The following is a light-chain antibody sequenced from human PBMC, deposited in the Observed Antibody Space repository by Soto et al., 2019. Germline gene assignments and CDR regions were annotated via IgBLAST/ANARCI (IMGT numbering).Light chain of an antibody. V-gene: IGLV2-23*02. CDR2: DVR. J-gene: IGLJ1*01. Sequence: QSALTQPASVSGSPGQSITISCTGTSSDVGNYNLVSWYQQHPGKAPKLMIYDVRKRPSGVSNRFSGSKSGNTASLTISGLQADDEADYYCCSYAGDSYVFGTGTKVTVL. CDR1: SSDVGNYNL. CDR3: CSYAGDSYV.